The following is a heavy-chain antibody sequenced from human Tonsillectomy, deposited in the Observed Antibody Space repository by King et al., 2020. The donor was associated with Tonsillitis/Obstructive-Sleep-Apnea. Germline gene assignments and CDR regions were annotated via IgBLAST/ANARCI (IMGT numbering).Heavy chain of an antibody. CDR1: GYTFTNFW. D-gene: IGHD3-22*01. J-gene: IGHJ2*01. V-gene: IGHV5-51*03. CDR3: ARDSRSVVDNWYFDL. CDR2: IYPDDSDA. Sequence: VQLVESAAEVKKPGESVKISCRAFGYTFTNFWLGWVRQMPGKGLEWMGIIYPDDSDARYSPFFRGQVTISVDKSINTAYLQWSRLEASDTAMYYCARDSRSVVDNWYFDLWGRGTLVTVSS.